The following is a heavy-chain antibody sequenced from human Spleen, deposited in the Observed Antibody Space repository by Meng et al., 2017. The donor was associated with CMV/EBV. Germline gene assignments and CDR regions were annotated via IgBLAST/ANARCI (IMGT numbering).Heavy chain of an antibody. CDR1: GFTFSSYG. D-gene: IGHD3-3*01. CDR3: ATSVTIFGVVVRVGV. Sequence: GESLKISCAASGFTFSSYGMHWVRQAPGKGLEWVAFIRYDGSNKYYADSVKGRFTISRDNSKNTFYIQMNSLRAEDTAVYYCATSVTIFGVVVRVGVWGQGTTVTVSS. V-gene: IGHV3-30*02. CDR2: IRYDGSNK. J-gene: IGHJ6*02.